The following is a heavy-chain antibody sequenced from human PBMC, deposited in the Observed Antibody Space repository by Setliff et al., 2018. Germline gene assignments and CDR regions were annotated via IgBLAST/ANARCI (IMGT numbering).Heavy chain of an antibody. CDR1: GGSISTYY. CDR2: VFVSGST. CDR3: ARDTGSDWAAWFDP. V-gene: IGHV4-4*07. D-gene: IGHD6-19*01. Sequence: SETLSLTCTVSGGSISTYYWSWIRRPAGKGLEWIGRVFVSGSTNYNPSLKSRVTMSVDTSRNQFSLKLTSVTAADTAIYYCARDTGSDWAAWFDPWSLGIMVTVSS. J-gene: IGHJ5*02.